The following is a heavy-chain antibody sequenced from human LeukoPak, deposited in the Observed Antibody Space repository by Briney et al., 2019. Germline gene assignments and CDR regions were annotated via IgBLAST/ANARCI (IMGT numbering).Heavy chain of an antibody. Sequence: PGGSLRLFCAASGFTFSSYGMHWVRQAPGKGLEWVAFIRYDGSNKYYADSVKGRFTISRDNSKNTLYLQMNSLRAEDTAVYYCAKGLAARSVHRGEGTLGTVSS. D-gene: IGHD6-6*01. V-gene: IGHV3-30*02. CDR1: GFTFSSYG. J-gene: IGHJ4*02. CDR2: IRYDGSNK. CDR3: AKGLAARSVH.